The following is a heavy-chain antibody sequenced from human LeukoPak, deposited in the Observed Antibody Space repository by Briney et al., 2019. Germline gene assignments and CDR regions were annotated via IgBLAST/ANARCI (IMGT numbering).Heavy chain of an antibody. CDR3: ARGRYSAGDNWFDP. V-gene: IGHV4-59*01. Sequence: SETLSLTCTVSGGSISSYYWSWIRQPPGKGLEWIGYIHYTGSTNYNPSLKSRVTMLIDTSKNQFSLKLSSVTAADTAVYYCARGRYSAGDNWFDPWGQGTLVTVSS. D-gene: IGHD3-9*01. CDR2: IHYTGST. J-gene: IGHJ5*02. CDR1: GGSISSYY.